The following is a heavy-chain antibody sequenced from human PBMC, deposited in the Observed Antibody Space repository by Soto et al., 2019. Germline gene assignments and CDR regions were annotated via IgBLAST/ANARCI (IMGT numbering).Heavy chain of an antibody. J-gene: IGHJ3*02. CDR2: IIPIVGTA. CDR1: GGTFSSYA. CDR3: ATFWTTVTSRAFDI. D-gene: IGHD4-17*01. Sequence: QVQLVQSGAEVKKPGSSVKVSCKASGGTFSSYAISWVRQAPGQGLEWMGGIIPIVGTANYAQKFQGRVTIPADESTSTAYMELSSLRSEDTAVDYCATFWTTVTSRAFDIWGQGTMVTVSS. V-gene: IGHV1-69*01.